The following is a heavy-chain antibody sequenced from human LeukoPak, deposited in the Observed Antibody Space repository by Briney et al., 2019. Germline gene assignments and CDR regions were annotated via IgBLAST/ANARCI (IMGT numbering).Heavy chain of an antibody. D-gene: IGHD2-21*02. CDR3: ARGCGGGCQDAFDI. V-gene: IGHV3-53*01. J-gene: IGHJ3*02. Sequence: GGSLRLSCAASGFTFSSNWMSWVRLAPGKGLEWVSVIYSGGSTYYADSVKGRFTISRDNSKNTVYLQMNSLRAEDTAVYYCARGCGGGCQDAFDIWGQGAMVTVSS. CDR2: IYSGGST. CDR1: GFTFSSNW.